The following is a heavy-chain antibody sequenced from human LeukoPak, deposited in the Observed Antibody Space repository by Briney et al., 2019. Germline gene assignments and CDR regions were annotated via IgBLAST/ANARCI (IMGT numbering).Heavy chain of an antibody. J-gene: IGHJ4*02. CDR2: ISSSGSTI. Sequence: GGSLRLSCAASGFTFSDYYMSWIRQAPGKGLEWVSYISSSGSTIYYADSVKGRFTISRDNAKNSLYLQMYSLRAEDTAVYYCAREYGYSSSWYFPLDYWGQGTLVTVSS. D-gene: IGHD6-13*01. CDR3: AREYGYSSSWYFPLDY. CDR1: GFTFSDYY. V-gene: IGHV3-11*01.